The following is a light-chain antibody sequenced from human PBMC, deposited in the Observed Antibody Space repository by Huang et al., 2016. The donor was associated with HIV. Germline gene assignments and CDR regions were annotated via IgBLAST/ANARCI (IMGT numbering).Light chain of an antibody. J-gene: IGKJ3*01. Sequence: EIVLTQSPATLSLSPGERATLSCRPSQSVSSYLAWYQQQPGQAPRLLLYEASNRATGFPARFSCSGSGTDFTLTISSLEPEDFAVYYCQQRSNWPGITFGPGTKVDIK. V-gene: IGKV3-11*01. CDR1: QSVSSY. CDR2: EAS. CDR3: QQRSNWPGIT.